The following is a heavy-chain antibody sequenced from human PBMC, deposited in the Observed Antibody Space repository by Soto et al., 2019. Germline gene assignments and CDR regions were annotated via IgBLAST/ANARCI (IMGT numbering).Heavy chain of an antibody. CDR3: AKDDGYCSSTSCYSGGLGY. J-gene: IGHJ3*01. D-gene: IGHD2-2*01. CDR1: GFTFSSYG. CDR2: ISYDGSNK. Sequence: GGSLRLSCAASGFTFSSYGMHWVRQAPGKGLEWVAVISYDGSNKYYADSVKGRFTISRDNSKNTLYLQMNSLRAEDTAVYYCAKDDGYCSSTSCYSGGLGYWGQGTMVT. V-gene: IGHV3-30*18.